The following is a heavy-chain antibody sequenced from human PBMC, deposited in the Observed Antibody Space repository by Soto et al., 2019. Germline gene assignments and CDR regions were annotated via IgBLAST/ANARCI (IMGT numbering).Heavy chain of an antibody. CDR3: ARVLLWFGELPYGMDV. CDR2: IYYSGST. D-gene: IGHD3-10*01. Sequence: SETLSLTCTVSGGSISSGGYYWSWIRQHPGKGLEWIGYIYYSGSTYYNPSLKSRVTISVDTSKNQFSLKLSSVTAADTAVYYCARVLLWFGELPYGMDVWGQGTTVTVSS. V-gene: IGHV4-31*03. CDR1: GGSISSGGYY. J-gene: IGHJ6*02.